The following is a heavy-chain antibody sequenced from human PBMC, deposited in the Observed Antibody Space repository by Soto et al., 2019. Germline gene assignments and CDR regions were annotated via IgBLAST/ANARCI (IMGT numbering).Heavy chain of an antibody. CDR2: ISSSSSYI. Sequence: PGGSLRLSCAASGFTFSSYSMNWVRQAPGKGLEWVSSISSSSSYIYYADSVKGRFTISRDNAKNSLYLQMNSLRDEDTAVYHCARDYYDSSGSANHWGQGTLVTVSS. V-gene: IGHV3-21*01. J-gene: IGHJ5*02. D-gene: IGHD3-22*01. CDR3: ARDYYDSSGSANH. CDR1: GFTFSSYS.